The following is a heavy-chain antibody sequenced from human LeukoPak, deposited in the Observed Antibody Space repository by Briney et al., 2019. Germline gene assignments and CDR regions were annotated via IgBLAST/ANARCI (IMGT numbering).Heavy chain of an antibody. J-gene: IGHJ4*02. V-gene: IGHV3-74*01. D-gene: IGHD3-10*01. CDR1: GFTFSSSW. Sequence: GGSLRLSCAASGFTFSSSWMHWVRQAPGKGLVWVSRINSDGSTTNYADSVKGRFIISRDNAKNTLYLQMNILRVEDTAVYYCAKWGYSYGPGYFDYCGQGTLVTVSS. CDR2: INSDGSTT. CDR3: AKWGYSYGPGYFDY.